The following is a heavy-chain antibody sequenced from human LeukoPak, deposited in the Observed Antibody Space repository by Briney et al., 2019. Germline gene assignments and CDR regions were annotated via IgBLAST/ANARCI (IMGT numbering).Heavy chain of an antibody. CDR2: IKSKSDGGTT. D-gene: IGHD6-13*01. J-gene: IGHJ5*02. CDR1: GFTFTNAW. CDR3: SAVIAAGGLNWFDP. Sequence: KPGGSLRLSCAASGFTFTNAWMSWVRQPPGKGREWVGRIKSKSDGGTTDYAAPVKGRFTISRDDSKSTLYLQMNSLKTEDTAVYYCSAVIAAGGLNWFDPWGQGTLVTVSS. V-gene: IGHV3-15*01.